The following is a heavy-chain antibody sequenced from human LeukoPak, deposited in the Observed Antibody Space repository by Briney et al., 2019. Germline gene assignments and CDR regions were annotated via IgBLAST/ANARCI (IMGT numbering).Heavy chain of an antibody. CDR1: GYTFTSYD. J-gene: IGHJ2*01. Sequence: ASVKVSCKASGYTFTSYDISWVRQAPGQGLEWMGGIIPIFGTANYAQKFQGRVTITADESTSTAYMELSSLRSEDTAVYYCARGVTGDHWYFDLWGRGTLVTVSS. CDR3: ARGVTGDHWYFDL. D-gene: IGHD7-27*01. V-gene: IGHV1-69*13. CDR2: IIPIFGTA.